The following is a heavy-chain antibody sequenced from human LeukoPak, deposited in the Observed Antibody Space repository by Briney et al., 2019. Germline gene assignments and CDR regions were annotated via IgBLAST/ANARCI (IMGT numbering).Heavy chain of an antibody. J-gene: IGHJ4*02. V-gene: IGHV4-4*07. Sequence: SETLSLTCTVSGGSISSHDWTWIRQPAGKGLEWIGRIYISGSPNYNPSLKSRVTMSVDTSKNQFSLQVTSVTAADTAVYYCARRVRSADHRCDFWGQGTLVTVSS. CDR2: IYISGSP. D-gene: IGHD1-14*01. CDR1: GGSISSHD. CDR3: ARRVRSADHRCDF.